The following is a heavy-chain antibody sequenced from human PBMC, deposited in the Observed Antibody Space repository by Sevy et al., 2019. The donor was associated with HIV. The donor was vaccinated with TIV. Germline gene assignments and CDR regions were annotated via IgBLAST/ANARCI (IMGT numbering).Heavy chain of an antibody. V-gene: IGHV4-34*01. CDR1: GGSFSNYF. J-gene: IGHJ6*02. CDR2: INHSGST. D-gene: IGHD2-15*01. CDR3: ARGGYCSGGSCRNDYYYGMDV. Sequence: SETLSLTCAVYGGSFSNYFWSWIRQPPGKGLEWIGEINHSGSTNYNPSLKSRVTISVDTSKKQFSLKLRSLTAADTAVYYCARGGYCSGGSCRNDYYYGMDVWGQGTTVTVSS.